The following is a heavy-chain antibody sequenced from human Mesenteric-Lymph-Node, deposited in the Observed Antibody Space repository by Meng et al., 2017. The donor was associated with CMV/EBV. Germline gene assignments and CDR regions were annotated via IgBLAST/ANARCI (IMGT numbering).Heavy chain of an antibody. CDR2: IANEVNGGTA. CDR3: STGSSRWGTDYFDY. J-gene: IGHJ4*02. Sequence: GESLKISCATSGFTFTNAWMTWVRQAPGKGLEWVGRIANEVNGGTADYAGLVKGRFTISRDDSKKTLYLQMKSLKTEDTAVYYCSTGSSRWGTDYFDYWGQGTLVTVSS. CDR1: GFTFTNAW. D-gene: IGHD3-16*01. V-gene: IGHV3-15*04.